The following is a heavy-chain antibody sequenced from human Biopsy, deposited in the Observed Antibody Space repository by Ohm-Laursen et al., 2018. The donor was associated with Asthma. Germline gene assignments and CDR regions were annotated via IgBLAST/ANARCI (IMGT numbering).Heavy chain of an antibody. Sequence: ASVKVSCKTSGYTFNSAGITWVQQAPGQGLEWMGWISVYNGNTKVAQKLQDRVTMITDTSTSTAYMELRSLRSDDTAVYFRARAVDYSHYYGIDVWGQGTTVTVS. CDR3: ARAVDYSHYYGIDV. J-gene: IGHJ6*02. V-gene: IGHV1-18*01. CDR1: GYTFNSAG. CDR2: ISVYNGNT. D-gene: IGHD3-10*01.